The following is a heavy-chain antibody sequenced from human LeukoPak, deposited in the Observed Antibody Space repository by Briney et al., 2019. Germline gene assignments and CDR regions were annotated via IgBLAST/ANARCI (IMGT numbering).Heavy chain of an antibody. CDR1: VFTFSDYY. D-gene: IGHD3-22*01. Sequence: PGGSLRLSCAASVFTFSDYYMCWIRQALGKGREWVSYIRSSGSTIYYADSVKGRFTISRDNAKNSLYLQMNSLRAEDTAVYYCASHYYYDSSGYYWYFDLWGRGTLVTVSS. CDR3: ASHYYYDSSGYYWYFDL. CDR2: IRSSGSTI. J-gene: IGHJ2*01. V-gene: IGHV3-11*01.